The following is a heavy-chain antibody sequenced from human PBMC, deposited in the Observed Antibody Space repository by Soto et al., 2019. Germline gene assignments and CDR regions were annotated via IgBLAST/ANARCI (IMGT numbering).Heavy chain of an antibody. D-gene: IGHD5-18*01. V-gene: IGHV3-73*01. CDR3: TADTAMTNYGMDV. J-gene: IGHJ6*02. CDR1: GVSLSGSS. Sequence: GGAPRLSRAAPGVSLSGSSMHLVRPASGKGLEWVGRIRSKANSYATAHAASVKGRFTISRDDSKNTAYLQMNSLKTEDTAVYYCTADTAMTNYGMDVWGQGTTVTVSS. CDR2: IRSKANSYAT.